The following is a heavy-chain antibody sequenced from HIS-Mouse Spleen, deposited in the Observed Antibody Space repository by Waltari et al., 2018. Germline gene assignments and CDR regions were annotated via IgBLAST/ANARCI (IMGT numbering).Heavy chain of an antibody. V-gene: IGHV4-4*07. CDR3: ARERYCSSTSCYAYYYYGMDV. Sequence: QVQLQESGPGLVKPSETLSLTCTVSGGSISSYYWSWIRQPAGKGLEGIGRIYHSGSTNHHPSLKSRVTNSVDTAKNQFSLKLSSVNAADTAVYYCARERYCSSTSCYAYYYYGMDVWGQGTTVTVSS. CDR2: IYHSGST. J-gene: IGHJ6*02. D-gene: IGHD2-2*01. CDR1: GGSISSYY.